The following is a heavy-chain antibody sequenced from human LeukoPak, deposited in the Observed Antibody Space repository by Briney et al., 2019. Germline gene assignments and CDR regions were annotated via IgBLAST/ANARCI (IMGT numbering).Heavy chain of an antibody. CDR2: IDSDGSRT. CDR3: ARPETQYSSGLDGFDI. D-gene: IGHD6-19*01. J-gene: IGHJ3*02. V-gene: IGHV3-74*01. CDR1: GFTFSTYW. Sequence: GGSLRLSCAASGFTFSTYWMHWVRQAPGKGLVWVSRIDSDGSRTTYADSVKGRFTISRDNAKNTLYLQMNSLRTEDTAVYYCARPETQYSSGLDGFDIWGQGTMVTVSS.